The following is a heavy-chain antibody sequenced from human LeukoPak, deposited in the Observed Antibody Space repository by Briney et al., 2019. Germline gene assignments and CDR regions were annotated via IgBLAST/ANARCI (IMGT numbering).Heavy chain of an antibody. Sequence: GESLKISCKGSGYSFTSYWIGWVRQMPGKGLEWMGIIYPGDSDTRYSPSFPGQVTISADKSISTAYLQWSSLKASDTAMYYCARHLGYCSSTSCYMNYYYYYMDVWGKGTTVTVSS. D-gene: IGHD2-2*01. CDR2: IYPGDSDT. CDR1: GYSFTSYW. J-gene: IGHJ6*03. CDR3: ARHLGYCSSTSCYMNYYYYYMDV. V-gene: IGHV5-51*01.